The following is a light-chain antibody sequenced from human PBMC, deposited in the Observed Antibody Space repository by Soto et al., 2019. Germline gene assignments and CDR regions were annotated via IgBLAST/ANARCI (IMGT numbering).Light chain of an antibody. J-gene: IGLJ3*02. Sequence: QSALTQPASLSGSPGQSITISCTGTSSDIGSYNYVSWYQQHPGRAPKLMIFDVSYRPSGISDRFSGSKSGNTASLTISGLQPEDEPDYYCSSYGASSTLFGGGTKVTVL. V-gene: IGLV2-14*03. CDR3: SSYGASSTL. CDR2: DVS. CDR1: SSDIGSYNY.